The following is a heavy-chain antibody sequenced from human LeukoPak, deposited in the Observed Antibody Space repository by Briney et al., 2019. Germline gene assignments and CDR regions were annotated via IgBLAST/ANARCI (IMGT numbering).Heavy chain of an antibody. J-gene: IGHJ4*02. Sequence: ASVKVSCKASGYTFTSYYVHWVRQAPGQGLEWMGIINPSGGSTYYAQKFQGRITMTRDTSTSTVYMELSSLRSEDTAVYYCARGTFGVVPDYWGQGTLVSVSS. CDR2: INPSGGST. V-gene: IGHV1-46*01. CDR3: ARGTFGVVPDY. D-gene: IGHD3-3*01. CDR1: GYTFTSYY.